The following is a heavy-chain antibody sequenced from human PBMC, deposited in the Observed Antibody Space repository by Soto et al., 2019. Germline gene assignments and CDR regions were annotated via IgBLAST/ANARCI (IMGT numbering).Heavy chain of an antibody. J-gene: IGHJ4*01. Sequence: GGSLRLSCAASGSTTISNYNMNWVRQAPGKGPEWVSYISVSSSYIYYADSVKGRFTISRDNAKNSLYLQMNSLRAEDTAVYYCAKGAYCSSTSCFYFDSWGHGTLVTVSS. CDR1: GSTTISNYN. V-gene: IGHV3-21*01. CDR2: ISVSSSYI. CDR3: AKGAYCSSTSCFYFDS. D-gene: IGHD2-2*01.